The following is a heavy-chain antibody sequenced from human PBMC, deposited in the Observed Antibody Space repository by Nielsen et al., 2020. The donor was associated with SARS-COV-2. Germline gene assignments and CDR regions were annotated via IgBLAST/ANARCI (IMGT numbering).Heavy chain of an antibody. Sequence: SETLSLTCTVSGGSIGSSSYYWGWIRQPPGKGLEWIGSIYYSGSTYYNPSLKSRVTMSVDTSKNQFSLKLSSVTAADTAVYYCARENNGGTDAFDIWGQGTMVTVSS. V-gene: IGHV4-39*07. D-gene: IGHD4-23*01. J-gene: IGHJ3*02. CDR1: GGSIGSSSYY. CDR2: IYYSGST. CDR3: ARENNGGTDAFDI.